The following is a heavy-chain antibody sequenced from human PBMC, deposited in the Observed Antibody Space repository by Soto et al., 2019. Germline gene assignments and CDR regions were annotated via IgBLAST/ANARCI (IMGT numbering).Heavy chain of an antibody. J-gene: IGHJ6*02. CDR2: IWYDGSNK. CDR1: GFTVSSYG. Sequence: GSLRLSCVASGFTVSSYGMHWVRQAPGKGLEWVAVIWYDGSNKYYADSVKGRFTISRDNSKNTLYLQMNSLRAEDTAVYYCARDRGSRYYGMDVWGQGTTVTVSS. CDR3: ARDRGSRYYGMDV. V-gene: IGHV3-33*08. D-gene: IGHD3-16*01.